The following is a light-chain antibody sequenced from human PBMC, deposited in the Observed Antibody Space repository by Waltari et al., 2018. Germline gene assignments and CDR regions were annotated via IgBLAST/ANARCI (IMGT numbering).Light chain of an antibody. V-gene: IGKV3-15*01. J-gene: IGKJ2*01. CDR3: QQYHDWPPYT. CDR2: GAS. CDR1: QRVSSH. Sequence: ETVMTQSPATLSVSPGEGATLSCRASQRVSSHLAWYQQKPGQAPRLLIYGASTRASGIPARFSGSGSGTEFTLTISSLQSEDFAVYFCQQYHDWPPYTFGQGTKLEIK.